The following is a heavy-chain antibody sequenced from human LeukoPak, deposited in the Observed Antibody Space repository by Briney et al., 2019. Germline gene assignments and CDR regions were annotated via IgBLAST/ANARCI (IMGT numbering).Heavy chain of an antibody. V-gene: IGHV4-30-2*01. Sequence: SQTLSLTCTVSGGSISSGGYYWSWIRQPPGKGLEWIGYIYHSGSTYYNPSLKSRVTISVDRSKNQFSLKLSSVTAADTAVYYCASTKNVLRFLEWLLPLDYWGQGTLVTVSS. D-gene: IGHD3-3*01. J-gene: IGHJ4*02. CDR1: GGSISSGGYY. CDR2: IYHSGST. CDR3: ASTKNVLRFLEWLLPLDY.